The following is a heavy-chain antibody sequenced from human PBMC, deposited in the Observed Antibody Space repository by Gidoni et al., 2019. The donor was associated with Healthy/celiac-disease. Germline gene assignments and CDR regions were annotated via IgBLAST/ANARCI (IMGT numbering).Heavy chain of an antibody. J-gene: IGHJ4*02. D-gene: IGHD3-22*01. Sequence: QVQLVQSGAEVKTPGASVKVSCKASGYTFTGSYMHWVRQAPGQGLEWMGWINPNSGGTNYAQKFQGRVTMTRDTSISTAYMELSRLRSDDTAVYYCAREGGDYYDSSGYSRPFDYWGQGTLVTVSS. CDR3: AREGGDYYDSSGYSRPFDY. CDR1: GYTFTGSY. V-gene: IGHV1-2*02. CDR2: INPNSGGT.